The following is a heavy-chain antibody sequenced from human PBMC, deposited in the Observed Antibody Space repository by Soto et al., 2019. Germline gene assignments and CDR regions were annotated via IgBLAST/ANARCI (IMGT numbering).Heavy chain of an antibody. CDR1: GFTFSQFG. Sequence: QEQLVESGGGVVQPARSLRLSCAASGFTFSQFGMHWVRQAPGKGLEWMTSVSYDGTNKYYADSVKGRFTISRDYSANKLYLQMNSLTAEDTAVYYCANDRGYQLPWGMDVWGQGTAVTVSS. D-gene: IGHD2-2*01. J-gene: IGHJ6*02. CDR2: VSYDGTNK. CDR3: ANDRGYQLPWGMDV. V-gene: IGHV3-30*18.